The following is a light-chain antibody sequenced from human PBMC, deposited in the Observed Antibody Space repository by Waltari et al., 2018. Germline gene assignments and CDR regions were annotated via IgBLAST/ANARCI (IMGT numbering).Light chain of an antibody. J-gene: IGLJ3*02. Sequence: QLVLTQSPSASASLGASVSLTCTLSSGPSTYAIAWHQHQPEKGPRYLMTLHSDGSHTRGVGIPDRFSGSSSGAVRYLTISSLQTEDEADYYCQARAPGIRVFGGGTKLTVL. CDR3: QARAPGIRV. CDR1: SGPSTYA. CDR2: LHSDGSH. V-gene: IGLV4-69*01.